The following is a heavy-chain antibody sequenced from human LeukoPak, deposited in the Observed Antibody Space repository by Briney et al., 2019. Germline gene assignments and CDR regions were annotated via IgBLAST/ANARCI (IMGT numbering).Heavy chain of an antibody. D-gene: IGHD3-10*01. Sequence: GGSLRLSCAASGFTFSSYGMHWVRQAPGKGLEWVAVISYDGSNKYYADSVKGRFTISRDNSKNTLYLQMNSLRAEDTAVCYCAKWPGYYGSGTFIGMDVWGQGTTVTVSS. V-gene: IGHV3-30*18. CDR2: ISYDGSNK. J-gene: IGHJ6*02. CDR1: GFTFSSYG. CDR3: AKWPGYYGSGTFIGMDV.